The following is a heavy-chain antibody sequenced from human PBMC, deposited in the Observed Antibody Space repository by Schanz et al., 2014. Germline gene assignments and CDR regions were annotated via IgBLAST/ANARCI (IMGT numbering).Heavy chain of an antibody. J-gene: IGHJ4*02. Sequence: QLQLVQSGAEVKKPGSSVKVSCKLSGGTFSSYTISWMRQAPGQGLEWMGKIIPSLGLAKYEQKFQDKVTITADTSTTTAYMELSGLRSEDTAVYYCARDRLECGAECYSVEVFEIGGQGTLVIVSS. V-gene: IGHV1-69*08. CDR3: ARDRLECGAECYSVEVFEI. D-gene: IGHD2-21*01. CDR2: IIPSLGLA. CDR1: GGTFSSYT.